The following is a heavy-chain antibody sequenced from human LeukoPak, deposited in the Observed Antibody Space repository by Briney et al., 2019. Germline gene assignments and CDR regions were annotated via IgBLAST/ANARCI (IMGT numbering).Heavy chain of an antibody. CDR2: IKQGGSEK. CDR3: ARDPGGYSNYGGYYYYYGMDV. J-gene: IGHJ6*02. CDR1: GFTFSSYW. Sequence: GGSLRLSCAASGFTFSSYWMSWVRQAPGKGLEWVANIKQGGSEKYYVDSVKGRFTISRDNAKNSLYLQMNSLRAEDTAVYYCARDPGGYSNYGGYYYYYGMDVWGQGTTVAVSS. V-gene: IGHV3-7*01. D-gene: IGHD4-11*01.